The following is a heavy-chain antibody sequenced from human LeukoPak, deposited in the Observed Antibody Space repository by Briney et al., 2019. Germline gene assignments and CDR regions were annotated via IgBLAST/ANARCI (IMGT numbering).Heavy chain of an antibody. D-gene: IGHD1-26*01. CDR1: GFTFDDYG. CDR2: ISTDGST. CDR3: ARVIGWDEPFDL. Sequence: GGSLRLSCAASGFTFDDYGMSWVRQAPGKGLVWVSRISTDGSTNYADSVKGRFAVSRDNAKNTLYLQMNSLRVEDTAVYYCARVIGWDEPFDLWGQGTMVTVSS. J-gene: IGHJ3*01. V-gene: IGHV3-74*01.